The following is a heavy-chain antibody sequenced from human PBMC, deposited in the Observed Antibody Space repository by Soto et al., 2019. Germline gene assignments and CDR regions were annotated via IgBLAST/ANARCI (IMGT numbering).Heavy chain of an antibody. J-gene: IGHJ5*02. CDR2: INWDGRTT. V-gene: IGHV3-43D*04. Sequence: PGGSLRPSCAASGFTFDDYAMHWVRQAPGKGLEWVSLINWDGRTTYYADSVKGRCTISRDNSKNSLYLQMNTLTPEDTAFYYCARGFGGNSGGDWFDPWGQGTLVTVSS. CDR3: ARGFGGNSGGDWFDP. CDR1: GFTFDDYA. D-gene: IGHD2-21*02.